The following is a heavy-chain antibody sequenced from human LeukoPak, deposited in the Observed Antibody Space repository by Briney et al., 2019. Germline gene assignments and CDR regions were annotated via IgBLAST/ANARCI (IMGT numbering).Heavy chain of an antibody. CDR2: IYYSGST. CDR1: GGSISNYY. D-gene: IGHD6-6*01. V-gene: IGHV4-59*12. J-gene: IGHJ4*02. CDR3: ARDLVKSGIDY. Sequence: SETLSLTCTVSGGSISNYYWSWIRQPPGKGLEWIGYIYYSGSTYYNPSLKSRVTISVDTSKNQFSLKLSSVTAADTAVYYCARDLVKSGIDYWGQGTLVTVSS.